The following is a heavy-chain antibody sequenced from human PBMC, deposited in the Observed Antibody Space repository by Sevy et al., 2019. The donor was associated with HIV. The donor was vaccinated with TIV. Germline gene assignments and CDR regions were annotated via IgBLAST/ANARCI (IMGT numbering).Heavy chain of an antibody. Sequence: SDTLSLTCAVYGGSFSGYYWSWIRQPPGKGLEWIGEINHSGGTNYNPSLKSRVTISVDTSKNQFSLKLSSVTAADTAVYYCARHCSGTSCSHAFDIWGQGTMVTVSS. CDR2: INHSGGT. J-gene: IGHJ3*02. D-gene: IGHD2-2*01. CDR3: ARHCSGTSCSHAFDI. V-gene: IGHV4-34*01. CDR1: GGSFSGYY.